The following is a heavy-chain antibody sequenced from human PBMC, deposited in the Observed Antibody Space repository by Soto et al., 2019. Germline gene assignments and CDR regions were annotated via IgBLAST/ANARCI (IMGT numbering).Heavy chain of an antibody. Sequence: GGSLRLSCAASGFTFSSYAMSWVRQAPGKGLEWVSAISGSGGSTYYADSVKGRLTISSDNSKNTLYLQRNSLRAKDTAVYYCAIDAIVLMVYAGDYWGQGTLVTVSS. CDR1: GFTFSSYA. J-gene: IGHJ4*02. V-gene: IGHV3-23*01. D-gene: IGHD2-8*01. CDR2: ISGSGGST. CDR3: AIDAIVLMVYAGDY.